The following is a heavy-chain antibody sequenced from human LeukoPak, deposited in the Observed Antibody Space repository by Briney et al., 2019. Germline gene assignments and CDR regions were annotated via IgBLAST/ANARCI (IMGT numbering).Heavy chain of an antibody. CDR1: GGSVSSGSYY. Sequence: SETLSLTCTVSGGSVSSGSYYWNWIRQPPGKGLEWIGYVSYNGNTNYNPSLKGRVTMSVDTSKNQFSLKLSSVTAADTAVYFCARVYSSGWYLFDYWGQGTLVTVSS. D-gene: IGHD6-19*01. CDR3: ARVYSSGWYLFDY. J-gene: IGHJ4*02. CDR2: VSYNGNT. V-gene: IGHV4-61*01.